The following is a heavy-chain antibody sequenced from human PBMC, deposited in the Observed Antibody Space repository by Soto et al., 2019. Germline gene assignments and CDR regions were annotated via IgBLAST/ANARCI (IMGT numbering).Heavy chain of an antibody. J-gene: IGHJ5*01. Sequence: QVKLVESGGGVVQSGGSRRLSCEASGFRFSSYSIHWVRQAPGKGLEWVAVISSDGSSSDFADSVKGRFAISRDNSRKNTVYLQMNNLRPDDSAVYYCAKPRSSLQWPPFDAWADGTLVSVSS. CDR2: ISSDGSSS. D-gene: IGHD6-19*01. CDR3: AKPRSSLQWPPFDA. CDR1: GFRFSSYS. V-gene: IGHV3-30*18.